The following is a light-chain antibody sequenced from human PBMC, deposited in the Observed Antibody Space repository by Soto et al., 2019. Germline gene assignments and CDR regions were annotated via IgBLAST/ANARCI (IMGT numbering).Light chain of an antibody. CDR2: GAS. CDR3: QQYNNWPLT. CDR1: QSVSSN. J-gene: IGKJ4*01. V-gene: IGKV3-15*01. Sequence: EIVMTQSPATLSVSPGERATLSCRASQSVSSNLAWYQQKPGQAPRLLIYGASTRATGIPARFSGSGSGTEFTLIISSPQSEDFAVYYCQQYNNWPLTFGGGTKVEIK.